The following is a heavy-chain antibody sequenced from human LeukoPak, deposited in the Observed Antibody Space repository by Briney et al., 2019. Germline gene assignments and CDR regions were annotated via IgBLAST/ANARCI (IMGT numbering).Heavy chain of an antibody. Sequence: GGSLRLSCAASGFTFSSYAMHWVRQAPGKGLEWVAVISYDGSNKYYADSVKGRFTISRDNSKNTLYLQMNSLRAEDTAVYYFAKDPRMTTVTKGDYWGEGTLVTVSS. V-gene: IGHV3-30*04. D-gene: IGHD4-17*01. J-gene: IGHJ4*02. CDR2: ISYDGSNK. CDR1: GFTFSSYA. CDR3: AKDPRMTTVTKGDY.